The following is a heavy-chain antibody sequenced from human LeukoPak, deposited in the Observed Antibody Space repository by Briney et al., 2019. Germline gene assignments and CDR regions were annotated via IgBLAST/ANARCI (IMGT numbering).Heavy chain of an antibody. CDR1: GGSIDNYY. CDR2: IYYSGNT. CDR3: ARDLYGGSDSSGYFYPFDY. V-gene: IGHV4-59*01. Sequence: SETLSLTCTVSGGSIDNYYWSWIRQPPGKGLEWIGFIYYSGNTNYNPSLKSRVTISVDTSKNQFSLRLSSVTAADTAVYYCARDLYGGSDSSGYFYPFDYWGQGALVIVSS. J-gene: IGHJ4*02. D-gene: IGHD3-22*01.